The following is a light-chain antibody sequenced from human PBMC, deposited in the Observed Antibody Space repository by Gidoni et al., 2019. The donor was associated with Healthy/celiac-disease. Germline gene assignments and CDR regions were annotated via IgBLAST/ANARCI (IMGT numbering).Light chain of an antibody. CDR2: ANN. V-gene: IGLV1-51*01. J-gene: IGLJ2*01. Sequence: GQKVTISCSGSSSNIGNNYVSWYQQLPGTAPKLLIDANNKRPSGMPDRFSGSKSGTSATLGITGLQTGDEADYYCGTWDSSLSAVVFGGGTKLTVL. CDR3: GTWDSSLSAVV. CDR1: SSNIGNNY.